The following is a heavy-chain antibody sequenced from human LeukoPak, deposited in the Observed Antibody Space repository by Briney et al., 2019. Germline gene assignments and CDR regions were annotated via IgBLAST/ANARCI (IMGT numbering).Heavy chain of an antibody. CDR1: GFTFSSYA. J-gene: IGHJ4*02. CDR2: ISGSGGSK. CDR3: AKDQRYFGSGSDSYFDY. Sequence: GGSLRLSCAASGFTFSSYAMSWVRQAPGKGLEWVSGISGSGGSKYFADSVKGRFTISRGNSKNTLYLQMNSLRAEDTAVYYCAKDQRYFGSGSDSYFDYWGQGTLVTVSS. V-gene: IGHV3-23*01. D-gene: IGHD3-10*01.